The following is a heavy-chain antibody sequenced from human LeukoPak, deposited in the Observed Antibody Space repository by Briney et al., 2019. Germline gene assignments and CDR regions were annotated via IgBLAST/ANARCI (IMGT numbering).Heavy chain of an antibody. CDR3: ARDKAAGPLAFDI. Sequence: GGSLRLSCAASGFTFSSYSMNWVRQAPGKGLEWVSSISSSSSYIYYADSVKGRFTISRDNAKNSLYLQMNSLRAEDTAVYYCARDKAAGPLAFDIWGQGTMVTVSS. CDR1: GFTFSSYS. CDR2: ISSSSSYI. D-gene: IGHD2-15*01. V-gene: IGHV3-21*01. J-gene: IGHJ3*02.